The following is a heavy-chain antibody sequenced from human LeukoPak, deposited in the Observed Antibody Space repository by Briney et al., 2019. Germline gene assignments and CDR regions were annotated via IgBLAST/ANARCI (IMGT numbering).Heavy chain of an antibody. D-gene: IGHD6-13*01. V-gene: IGHV3-30*18. CDR1: GFTFSNYA. CDR2: ISNDGSHQ. Sequence: GGSLRLSCAASGFTFSNYAMHWVRQAPGKGLEWVTLISNDGSHQYYADSVKGRFTISRDNSKNTLYLQMNSLRAEDTAVYYCAKQNRPYGDSSSWSNLSFDYWGQGTLVTVSS. J-gene: IGHJ4*02. CDR3: AKQNRPYGDSSSWSNLSFDY.